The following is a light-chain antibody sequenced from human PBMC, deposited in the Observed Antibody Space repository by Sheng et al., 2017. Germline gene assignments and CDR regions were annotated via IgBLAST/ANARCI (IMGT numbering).Light chain of an antibody. V-gene: IGKV3-15*01. Sequence: EIVMTQSPATLSVSPGERATLSCRASQSVSNNLVWYQQKPGQPPRLLIYGATTRAIDIPARFSGSGSGTEFTLTISSLQPEDVATYYCQKYNSAPSTFGGGTKVEIK. J-gene: IGKJ4*01. CDR2: GAT. CDR1: QSVSNN. CDR3: QKYNSAPST.